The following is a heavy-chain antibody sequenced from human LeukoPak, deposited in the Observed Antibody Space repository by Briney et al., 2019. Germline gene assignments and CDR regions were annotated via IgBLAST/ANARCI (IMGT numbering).Heavy chain of an antibody. D-gene: IGHD3-22*01. CDR1: GFIFSNYG. CDR3: AKAITYYYDSSGYPAHFDAFDI. V-gene: IGHV3-30*02. Sequence: PGGSLRLSCTPSGFIFSNYGMHWVRQAPGKGLEWVAFIRHDGSNKYYADSVKGRCTISRDNSKKTVYLQMNSLRTEDTAVYYCAKAITYYYDSSGYPAHFDAFDIWGQGTMVTVSS. CDR2: IRHDGSNK. J-gene: IGHJ3*02.